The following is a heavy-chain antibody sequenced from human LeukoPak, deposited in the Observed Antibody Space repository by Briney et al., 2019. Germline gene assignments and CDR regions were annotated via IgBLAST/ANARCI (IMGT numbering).Heavy chain of an antibody. V-gene: IGHV3-48*04. CDR2: ISSSSSTI. CDR1: GLTFSSYS. CDR3: ARRGAWPTYCYDSSAIDY. J-gene: IGHJ4*02. Sequence: GGSLRLSCAASGLTFSSYSMNWVRQAPGKGLEWVSYISSSSSTIYYADSVKGRFTISRDNAKNSLYLQMNSLRAEDTAVCYCARRGAWPTYCYDSSAIDYWGQGTLVTVSS. D-gene: IGHD3-22*01.